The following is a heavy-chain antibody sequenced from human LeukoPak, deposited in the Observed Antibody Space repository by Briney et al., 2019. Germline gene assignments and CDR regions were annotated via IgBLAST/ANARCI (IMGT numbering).Heavy chain of an antibody. V-gene: IGHV4-39*07. D-gene: IGHD2-21*01. CDR3: ARLKHANFDY. CDR2: IYYSGST. J-gene: IGHJ4*02. CDR1: GGSISSSSYY. Sequence: PSETLSLTCTVSGGSISSSSYYRGWIRQPPGKGLEWIGSIYYSGSTYYNPSLKSRVTISVDTSKNQFSLKLSSVTAADTAVYYCARLKHANFDYWGQGTLVTVSS.